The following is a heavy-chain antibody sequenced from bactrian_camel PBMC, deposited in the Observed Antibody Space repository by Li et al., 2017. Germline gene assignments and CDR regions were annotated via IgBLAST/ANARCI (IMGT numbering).Heavy chain of an antibody. CDR1: GFTFSSYA. CDR3: APAEDTRVAGSCY. Sequence: VRLVESGGGSVRPGGSLKLSCAASGFTFSSYAMNWVRLAPGKGLEWVSRINNGGGSTYYADSLKGRFAISRDDSMNTIYLQMNSLKPEDTAVYHCAPAEDTRVAGSCYWSQGTQVTVS. J-gene: IGHJ4*01. V-gene: IGHV3S31*01. CDR2: INNGGGST. D-gene: IGHD6*01.